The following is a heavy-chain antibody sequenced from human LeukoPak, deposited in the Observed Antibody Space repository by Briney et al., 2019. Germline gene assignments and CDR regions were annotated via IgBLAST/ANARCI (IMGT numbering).Heavy chain of an antibody. J-gene: IGHJ4*02. CDR2: MNPNSGGT. CDR1: GYTFTGYY. D-gene: IGHD6-6*01. CDR3: ARGESSSSPNY. Sequence: ASVKVSCKASGYTFTGYYMHWVRQAPGQGLEWMGWMNPNSGGTKYAQYFQGRVTMTWDTSISTAYMELSRLTSDDTAVYFCARGESSSSPNYWGQGTLATVSS. V-gene: IGHV1-2*02.